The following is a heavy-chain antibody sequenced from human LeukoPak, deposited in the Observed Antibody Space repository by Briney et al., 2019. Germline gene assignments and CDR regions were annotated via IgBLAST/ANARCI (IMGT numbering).Heavy chain of an antibody. V-gene: IGHV4-34*01. CDR3: ASTYSSGWYSSLDY. D-gene: IGHD6-19*01. CDR2: INHSGST. CDR1: GGSFSGYY. J-gene: IGHJ4*02. Sequence: PSETLSITCAVYGGSFSGYYWSWIRQPPGKGLEWIGEINHSGSTNYNPSLKSRVTISVDTSKNQFSLKLSSVTAADTAVYYCASTYSSGWYSSLDYWGQGTLVTVSS.